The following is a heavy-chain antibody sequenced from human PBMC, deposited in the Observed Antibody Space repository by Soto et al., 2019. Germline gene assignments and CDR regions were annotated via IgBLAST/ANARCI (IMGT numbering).Heavy chain of an antibody. J-gene: IGHJ6*02. V-gene: IGHV1-18*01. Sequence: ASVKVSCKASGYTFTSYGISWVRQAPGQGLEWMGWISAYNGNTNYAQKLQGRVTMTTDTSTSTAYMELRSLRSDDTAVYYCAREPSSGYYLGYYYYGMDVWGQGTTVTVSS. D-gene: IGHD3-22*01. CDR3: AREPSSGYYLGYYYYGMDV. CDR1: GYTFTSYG. CDR2: ISAYNGNT.